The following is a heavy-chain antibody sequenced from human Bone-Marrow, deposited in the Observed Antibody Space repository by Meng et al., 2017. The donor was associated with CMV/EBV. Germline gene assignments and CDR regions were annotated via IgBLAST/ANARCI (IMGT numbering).Heavy chain of an antibody. CDR2: MNPNSGNT. J-gene: IGHJ5*02. D-gene: IGHD2-2*01. Sequence: ASVKVSCKASGYTFTSYDINWVRQATGQGLEWMGWMNPNSGNTGYAQKLQGRVTITRNTSISTAYMELSSLRSEDTAVYYCARGPAADSHNWFDPWGQGTLVTVSS. CDR3: ARGPAADSHNWFDP. V-gene: IGHV1-8*03. CDR1: GYTFTSYD.